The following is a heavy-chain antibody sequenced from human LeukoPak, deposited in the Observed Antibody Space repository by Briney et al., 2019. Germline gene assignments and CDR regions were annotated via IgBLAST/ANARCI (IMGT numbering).Heavy chain of an antibody. Sequence: SGGSLRLSCAASGFTFSRYSMNWVRQAPGKGLEWVSGINWNGGSTGYADSVKGRFTISRDNAKNSLYLQMNSLRAEDTAVYYCAKRNSGSSKSFDYWGQGTLVTVSS. D-gene: IGHD1-26*01. CDR2: INWNGGST. CDR3: AKRNSGSSKSFDY. J-gene: IGHJ4*02. V-gene: IGHV3-20*04. CDR1: GFTFSRYS.